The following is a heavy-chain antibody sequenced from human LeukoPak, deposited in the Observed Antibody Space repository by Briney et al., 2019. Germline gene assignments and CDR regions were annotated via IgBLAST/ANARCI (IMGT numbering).Heavy chain of an antibody. CDR2: VYNSEYT. CDR3: ARTHGSSGYYVFDY. CDR1: GGSFTGYY. D-gene: IGHD2-15*01. J-gene: IGHJ4*02. V-gene: IGHV4-59*01. Sequence: PSETLSLTCTVSGGSFTGYYWTWIRQPPGGRLEWIGYVYNSEYTKYNPSLKSRVTISLDTSKSQFSLKLSSVTAADTAAYYCARTHGSSGYYVFDYWGQGTLVTVSS.